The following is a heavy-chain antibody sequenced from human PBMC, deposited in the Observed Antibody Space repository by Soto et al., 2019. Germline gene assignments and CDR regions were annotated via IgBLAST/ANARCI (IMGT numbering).Heavy chain of an antibody. CDR1: GDSIDNNNY. Sequence: SETLSLTCAVSGDSIDNNNYWSWVRQSPGKGLEWIGEIYQSGSTSYSPSLKSRVIISLDKSKNEFSLRLNSVTAADTAVYYCATQNPGSYHFDHWGQGHPVTVSS. CDR3: ATQNPGSYHFDH. V-gene: IGHV4-4*02. D-gene: IGHD3-10*01. J-gene: IGHJ4*02. CDR2: IYQSGST.